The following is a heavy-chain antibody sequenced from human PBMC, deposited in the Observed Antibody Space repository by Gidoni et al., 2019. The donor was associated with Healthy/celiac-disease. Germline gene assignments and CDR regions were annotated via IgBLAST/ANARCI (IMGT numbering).Heavy chain of an antibody. V-gene: IGHV3-30-3*01. CDR2: ISYEGSNK. J-gene: IGHJ5*02. Sequence: QVQLVESGGGVVQPGRSLSLSCAASRFTFSSYAMHWVSQAPGKGLEWVAVISYEGSNKYYAESVKGRFTISRDNSKNTLYLQMNSLRAEDTAVYYCARDPQRRYYGSGHPWFDPWGQGTLVTVSS. CDR3: ARDPQRRYYGSGHPWFDP. D-gene: IGHD3-10*01. CDR1: RFTFSSYA.